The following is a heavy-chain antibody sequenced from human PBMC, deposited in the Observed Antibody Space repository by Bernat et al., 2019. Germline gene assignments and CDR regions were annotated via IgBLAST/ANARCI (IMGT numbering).Heavy chain of an antibody. J-gene: IGHJ6*03. D-gene: IGHD3-16*01. CDR3: AKGLGGNGIFYYYMDV. Sequence: EVQLLESGGGLVQPGGSLRLSCAASGFTFSTYAMTWVRQAPGKGLEWLSGVSNSGDKTYYADSVKGRFTISRDNSKSTLHLQMISLRAEDSAVYYCAKGLGGNGIFYYYMDVWGKGTTVTVSS. CDR2: VSNSGDKT. CDR1: GFTFSTYA. V-gene: IGHV3-23*01.